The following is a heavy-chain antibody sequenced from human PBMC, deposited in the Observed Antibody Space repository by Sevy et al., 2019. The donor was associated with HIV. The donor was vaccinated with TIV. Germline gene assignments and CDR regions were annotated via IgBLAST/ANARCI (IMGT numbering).Heavy chain of an antibody. D-gene: IGHD6-13*01. CDR2: ISGSGGST. V-gene: IGHV3-23*01. J-gene: IGHJ4*02. Sequence: GGALRLSCAASGFTFSSYAMSWVRQAPGKGLEWVSAISGSGGSTYYADSVKGRFTISRDNSKNTLYLQMNSLRAEDTAVYYCAKDELVGIGAAGTVDYWGQGTLVTVSS. CDR3: AKDELVGIGAAGTVDY. CDR1: GFTFSSYA.